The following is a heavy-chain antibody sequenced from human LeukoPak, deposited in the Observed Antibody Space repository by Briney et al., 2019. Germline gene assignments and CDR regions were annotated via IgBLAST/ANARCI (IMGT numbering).Heavy chain of an antibody. CDR1: GGSISSYY. D-gene: IGHD3-10*01. Sequence: SETLSLTCTASGGSISSYYWSWIRQPPGKGLEWIGYIYYSGSPNYNPSLKSRVTISVDTSKNQFSLKLSSVTAADTAVYYCARALRDGPGTNWGQGTLVTVSS. J-gene: IGHJ4*02. V-gene: IGHV4-59*01. CDR2: IYYSGSP. CDR3: ARALRDGPGTN.